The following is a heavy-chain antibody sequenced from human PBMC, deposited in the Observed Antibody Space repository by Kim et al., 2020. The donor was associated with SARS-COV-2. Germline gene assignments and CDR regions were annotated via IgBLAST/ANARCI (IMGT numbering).Heavy chain of an antibody. V-gene: IGHV1-3*01. CDR3: AREIVKGYSSGWPLDRFDY. J-gene: IGHJ4*02. CDR1: GYTFTSYA. CDR2: INAGNGNT. D-gene: IGHD6-19*01. Sequence: ASVKVSCKASGYTFTSYAMHWVRQAPGQRLEWMGWINAGNGNTKYSQKFQGRVTITRDTSASTAYMELSSLRSEDTAVYYCAREIVKGYSSGWPLDRFDYWGQGTLVTVSS.